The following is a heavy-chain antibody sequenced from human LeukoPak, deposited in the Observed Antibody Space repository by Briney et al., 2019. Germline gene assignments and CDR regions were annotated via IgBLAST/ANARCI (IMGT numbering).Heavy chain of an antibody. CDR3: ARGYYDFWSGYPYYFDY. Sequence: GGSLRPSCAASGFTFSSYGMHWVRQAPGKGLEWVAVIWYDGSNKYYADSVKGRFAISRDNSKNTLYLQMNSLRAEDTAVYYCARGYYDFWSGYPYYFDYWGQGTLVTVSS. D-gene: IGHD3-3*01. CDR1: GFTFSSYG. V-gene: IGHV3-33*08. CDR2: IWYDGSNK. J-gene: IGHJ4*02.